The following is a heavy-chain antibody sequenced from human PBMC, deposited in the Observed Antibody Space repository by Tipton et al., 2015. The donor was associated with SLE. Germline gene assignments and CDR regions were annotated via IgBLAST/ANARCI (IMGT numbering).Heavy chain of an antibody. CDR3: ARERVYSSSRRFFDI. D-gene: IGHD6-6*01. CDR1: GGSISSSSYY. CDR2: INHSGST. Sequence: TLSLTCTVSGGSISSSSYYWSWIRQPPGKGLEWIGEINHSGSTNYNPSLKSRVTISVDTSKNQFSLKLSSVTAADTAVYYCARERVYSSSRRFFDIWGQGTMVTVSS. J-gene: IGHJ3*02. V-gene: IGHV4-39*07.